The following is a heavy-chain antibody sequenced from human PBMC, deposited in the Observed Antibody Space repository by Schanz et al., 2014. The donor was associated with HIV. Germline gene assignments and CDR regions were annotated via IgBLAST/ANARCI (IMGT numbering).Heavy chain of an antibody. CDR2: ISGSGGST. CDR1: GFTFSSYA. CDR3: AKDRNQYDSRYIGKGNYYYYYGMDV. D-gene: IGHD3-22*01. V-gene: IGHV3-23*01. Sequence: EVQLLESGGGLVQPGGSLRLSCAASGFTFSSYAMSWVRQAPGKGLEWVSAISGSGGSTYYADSVKGRFTISRDNSKNTLYLQMKSLRPEDTAVYYCAKDRNQYDSRYIGKGNYYYYYGMDVWGQGTTVTVSS. J-gene: IGHJ6*02.